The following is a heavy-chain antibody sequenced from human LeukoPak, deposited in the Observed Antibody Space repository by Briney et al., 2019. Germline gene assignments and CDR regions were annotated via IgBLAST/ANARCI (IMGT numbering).Heavy chain of an antibody. V-gene: IGHV3-30*02. J-gene: IGHJ4*02. CDR2: IRHDGSNK. CDR1: GFTFSSYG. Sequence: GGSLRLSCAASGFTFSSYGMHWVRQAPGKGLEWVAFIRHDGSNKYYADSVKGRFTISRDNSKNTLYLQMNSLRAEDTAVYYCSRDMFRGTTMTSFDNWGQGTLVTVSS. CDR3: SRDMFRGTTMTSFDN. D-gene: IGHD4-17*01.